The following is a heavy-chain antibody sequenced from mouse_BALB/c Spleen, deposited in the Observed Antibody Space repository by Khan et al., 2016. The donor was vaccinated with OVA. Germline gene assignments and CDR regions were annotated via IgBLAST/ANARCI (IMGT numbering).Heavy chain of an antibody. CDR2: IDPFSGGT. V-gene: IGHV1S135*01. CDR1: GYSFTSYY. J-gene: IGHJ3*01. Sequence: EVQLQQSGPELMKPGASVKISCKASGYSFTSYYIHWVMQSHGKSLEWIGYIDPFSGGTTYNQKFTGKATLTVDQSSSTAYIHLNNLTSADSAVYYCTRHGYVAWFTYWGQGTLVTVSA. CDR3: TRHGYVAWFTY. D-gene: IGHD2-2*01.